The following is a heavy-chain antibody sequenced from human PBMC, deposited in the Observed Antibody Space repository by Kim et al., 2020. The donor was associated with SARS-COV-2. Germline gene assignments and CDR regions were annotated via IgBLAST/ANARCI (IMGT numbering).Heavy chain of an antibody. D-gene: IGHD3-16*01. CDR1: GFTFSSYA. J-gene: IGHJ5*02. Sequence: GGSLRLSCAASGFTFSSYAMHWVRQAPGKGLEWVAVISYDGSNKYYADSVKGRFTISRDNSKNTLYLQMNSLRAEDTAVYYCARDGGNWFAPGGPGTLVT. V-gene: IGHV3-30-3*01. CDR3: ARDGGNWFAP. CDR2: ISYDGSNK.